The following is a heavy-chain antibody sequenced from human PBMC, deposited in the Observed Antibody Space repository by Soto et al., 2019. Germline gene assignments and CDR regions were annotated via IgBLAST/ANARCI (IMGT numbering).Heavy chain of an antibody. Sequence: GGSLRLSCAASGFTFTDYYMSWIRQAPGKGLEWVSCISSSSSSYTNYADSVKGRFTISRDNAKNSLYLQMNSLRAEDTAVYYCARDSGTYFGFDYWGQGT. J-gene: IGHJ4*02. CDR1: GFTFTDYY. CDR2: ISSSSSSYT. V-gene: IGHV3-11*05. CDR3: ARDSGTYFGFDY. D-gene: IGHD1-26*01.